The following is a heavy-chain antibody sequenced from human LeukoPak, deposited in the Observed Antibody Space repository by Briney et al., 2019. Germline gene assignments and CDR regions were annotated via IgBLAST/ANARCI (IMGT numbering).Heavy chain of an antibody. J-gene: IGHJ4*02. CDR2: IYYSGST. D-gene: IGHD3-3*01. CDR3: ARDYRSTFYYDFWSGFQRVDY. Sequence: SETLSLTCTVSGGSISSSSYYWGWIRQPPGKGLEWIGSIYYSGSTYYNPSLKSRVTISVDTSKNQFSLKLSSVTAADTAVYYCARDYRSTFYYDFWSGFQRVDYWGQGTLVTVSS. CDR1: GGSISSSSYY. V-gene: IGHV4-39*07.